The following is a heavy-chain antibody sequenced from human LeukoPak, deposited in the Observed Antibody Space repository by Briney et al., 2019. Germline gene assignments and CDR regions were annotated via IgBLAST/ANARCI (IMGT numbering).Heavy chain of an antibody. CDR3: ARLYIGGYSRSTNYNWFDP. Sequence: SETLSFTCAVCGGSFSGYYWSWIRQPPGKGLEWIGEINHSGSTNYNPSIKSRVTIAVDTSNNQFSLNLTSVTAADTAVEYCARLYIGGYSRSTNYNWFDPWGQGTLVTVSS. J-gene: IGHJ5*02. CDR1: GGSFSGYY. CDR2: INHSGST. D-gene: IGHD6-13*01. V-gene: IGHV4-34*01.